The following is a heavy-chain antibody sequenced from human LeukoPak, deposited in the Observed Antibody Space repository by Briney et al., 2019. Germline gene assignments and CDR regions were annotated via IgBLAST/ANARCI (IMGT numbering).Heavy chain of an antibody. D-gene: IGHD6-25*01. CDR1: GYSFISYW. CDR3: ARAATGTYSYGMDL. CDR2: TYPGDSDT. J-gene: IGHJ6*01. Sequence: GESLKISGKSSGYSFISYWIGWVRQMPGKGMGWLGITYPGDSDTRYSQSFQGQFTISADKAISTAYLQWSSLKASDTAMYYCARAATGTYSYGMDLWGQGTTVTVS. V-gene: IGHV5-51*01.